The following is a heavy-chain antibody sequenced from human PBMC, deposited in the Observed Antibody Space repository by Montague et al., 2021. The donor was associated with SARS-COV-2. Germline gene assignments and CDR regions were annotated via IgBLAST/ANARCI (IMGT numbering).Heavy chain of an antibody. D-gene: IGHD2-15*01. Sequence: SLRLSCAASGFTFSSYEMNWVRQAPGKGLEWVSYISSSGSTIYYADSVKGRFTISRDNAKNSLYLQMNSLRAEDTAVYYCARDLLDYYYYGMDVWGQGTTVTVSS. CDR2: ISSSGSTI. V-gene: IGHV3-48*03. CDR3: ARDLLDYYYYGMDV. CDR1: GFTFSSYE. J-gene: IGHJ6*02.